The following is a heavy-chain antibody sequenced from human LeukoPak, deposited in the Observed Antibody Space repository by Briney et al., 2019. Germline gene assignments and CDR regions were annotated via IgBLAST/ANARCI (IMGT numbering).Heavy chain of an antibody. J-gene: IGHJ6*02. CDR2: ISAYNGNT. D-gene: IGHD6-19*01. CDR3: ARDLLTSSAKARPVADYYYGMDV. V-gene: IGHV1-18*01. Sequence: GASVKVSCKASGYTFTSYGISWVRQAPGQGLEWMGWISAYNGNTNYAQKLQGRVTMTTDTSASTAYMELRSLRSDDTAVYYCARDLLTSSAKARPVADYYYGMDVWGQGTTVTVSS. CDR1: GYTFTSYG.